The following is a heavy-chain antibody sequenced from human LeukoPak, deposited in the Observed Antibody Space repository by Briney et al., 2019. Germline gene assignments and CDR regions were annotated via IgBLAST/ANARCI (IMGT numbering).Heavy chain of an antibody. CDR1: GFTFSSYG. V-gene: IGHV3-30*04. Sequence: GGSLRLSCAASGFTFSSYGLHWVRQAPGKGLECVAVISKDGSNEHYADPGKGRFTISRDNSKNTLYLQMNSLRTEDTAVYYCVRDRGDGYNQIDYWGQGTLVTVSS. J-gene: IGHJ4*02. D-gene: IGHD5-24*01. CDR2: ISKDGSNE. CDR3: VRDRGDGYNQIDY.